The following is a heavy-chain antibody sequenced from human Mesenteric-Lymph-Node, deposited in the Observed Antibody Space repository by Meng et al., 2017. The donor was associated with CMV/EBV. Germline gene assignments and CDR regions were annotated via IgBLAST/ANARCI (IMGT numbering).Heavy chain of an antibody. CDR1: GFTFSNYA. CDR2: ISNNGGGT. CDR3: AKTKGDWELLYFFDY. J-gene: IGHJ4*02. Sequence: GESLKISCAASGFTFSNYAMSWVRQAPGKGLEWVSGISNNGGGTYYPDSVKGRFTISRDNSKKTLYLQMNSLRAEDTALYYCAKTKGDWELLYFFDYWGQGTPVTVSS. D-gene: IGHD1-26*01. V-gene: IGHV3-23*01.